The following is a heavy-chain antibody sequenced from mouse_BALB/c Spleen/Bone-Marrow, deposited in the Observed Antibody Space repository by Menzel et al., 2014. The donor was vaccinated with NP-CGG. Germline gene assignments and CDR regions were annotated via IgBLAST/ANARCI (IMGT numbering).Heavy chain of an antibody. CDR3: ARGDDYDPFAY. Sequence: DLVKPGASVKLSCKASGYTFTSYWINWIKQRPGQGLEWIGRIAPGSGSTYYNGMFKGKATLTVDTSSSTAYIQLSSLSSEDSAVYFCARGDDYDPFAYWGQGTLVTVS. CDR1: GYTFTSYW. CDR2: IAPGSGST. J-gene: IGHJ3*01. D-gene: IGHD2-4*01. V-gene: IGHV1S41*01.